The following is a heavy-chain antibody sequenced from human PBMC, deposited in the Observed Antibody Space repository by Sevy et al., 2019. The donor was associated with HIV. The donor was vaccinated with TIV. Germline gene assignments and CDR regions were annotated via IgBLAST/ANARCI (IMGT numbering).Heavy chain of an antibody. Sequence: GGSLRLSCAASGLAFSSYAMHWVRQTPDKGLEWVAVISYDGSNQAYADSVKGRFTIPKDNSKNTQYLQMNSLRVEDTAVYYCARFPPERAFDIWGQGTMVTVSS. J-gene: IGHJ3*02. CDR2: ISYDGSNQ. V-gene: IGHV3-30*04. CDR3: ARFPPERAFDI. CDR1: GLAFSSYA.